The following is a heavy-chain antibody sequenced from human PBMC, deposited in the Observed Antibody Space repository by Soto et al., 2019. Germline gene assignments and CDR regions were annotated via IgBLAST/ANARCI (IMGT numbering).Heavy chain of an antibody. J-gene: IGHJ6*02. CDR1: GFTFSDYA. D-gene: IGHD4-17*01. V-gene: IGHV3-30-3*01. CDR2: ISFDGSNE. CDR3: ARPAATVIFYSGMDV. Sequence: GGSLRLSCAASGFTFSDYAMHWVRQAPGKGLEWVAIISFDGSNEHYADSVQGRFTISRDNSENTLYLQMNSLRADDTAVYYCARPAATVIFYSGMDVWGPGTTVTVSS.